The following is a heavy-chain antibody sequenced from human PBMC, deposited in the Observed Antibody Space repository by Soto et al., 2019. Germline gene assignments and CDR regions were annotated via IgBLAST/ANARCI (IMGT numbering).Heavy chain of an antibody. CDR3: VRGGGTCWYDY. D-gene: IGHD6-13*01. Sequence: ASVKVSCKASGYTFTDYYIHWVRQAPGQGLEWMGMIKPSGGSTIYAQGFQGRVSMTRGTSPGTIYMELSSLRSEDTALYYCVRGGGTCWYDYWGQGTLVTVSS. CDR1: GYTFTDYY. CDR2: IKPSGGST. V-gene: IGHV1-46*01. J-gene: IGHJ4*02.